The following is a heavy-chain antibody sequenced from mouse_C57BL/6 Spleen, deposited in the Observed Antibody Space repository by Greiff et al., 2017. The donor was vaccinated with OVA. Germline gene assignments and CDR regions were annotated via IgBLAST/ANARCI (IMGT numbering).Heavy chain of an antibody. CDR1: GYTFTSYW. Sequence: QVQLQQPGAELVRPGTSVKLSCKASGYTFTSYWMHWVKQRPGQGLEWIGVIDPSDSYTNYNQKFKGKATLTVDTSSSTAYMQLSSLTSEDSAVYYCARGGDGYYAHDYWGQGTTLTVSS. CDR3: ARGGDGYYAHDY. CDR2: IDPSDSYT. V-gene: IGHV1-59*01. J-gene: IGHJ2*01. D-gene: IGHD2-3*01.